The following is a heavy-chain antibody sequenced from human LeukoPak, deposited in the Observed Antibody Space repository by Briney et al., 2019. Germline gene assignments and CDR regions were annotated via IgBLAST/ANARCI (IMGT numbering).Heavy chain of an antibody. D-gene: IGHD3-10*01. J-gene: IGHJ3*02. CDR3: AKDLDYGSSRGAFDM. Sequence: QPGRSLRLSCSASGFTFDKVAMHWVRQAPGKGLEWVAGVSWNEISLGYVHSVKGRFTISRDNAKSCLYLQMNSLGPEDTALYYCAKDLDYGSSRGAFDMWGQGTMVTVSS. CDR2: VSWNEISL. CDR1: GFTFDKVA. V-gene: IGHV3-9*01.